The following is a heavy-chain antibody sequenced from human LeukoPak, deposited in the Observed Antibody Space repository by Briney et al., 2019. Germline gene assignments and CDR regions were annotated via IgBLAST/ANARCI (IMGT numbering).Heavy chain of an antibody. Sequence: GESLTISCKTSGYTFTSYWIGWVRQTPGKGLECMGVIFPRDSAVRYSPSFQGQVTISADTSTNTAYLHWGSLKASDSAMYYCVRSLPGTLLRGYGMDVWGPGTTVTVS. V-gene: IGHV5-51*01. J-gene: IGHJ6*02. CDR3: VRSLPGTLLRGYGMDV. D-gene: IGHD3-10*01. CDR1: GYTFTSYW. CDR2: IFPRDSAV.